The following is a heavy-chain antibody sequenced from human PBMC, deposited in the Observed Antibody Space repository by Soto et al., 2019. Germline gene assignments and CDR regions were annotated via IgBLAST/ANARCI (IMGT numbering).Heavy chain of an antibody. J-gene: IGHJ4*02. CDR1: GFTFSSYG. CDR3: AKVAVAGTKRGYYFDY. V-gene: IGHV3-30*18. Sequence: GGSLRLSCAASGFTFSSYGMHWVRQAPGKGLEWVAVISYDGSNKYYADSVKGRFTISRDNSKNTLYLQMNSLRAEDTAVYYCAKVAVAGTKRGYYFDYWGQGTLVTVSS. D-gene: IGHD6-19*01. CDR2: ISYDGSNK.